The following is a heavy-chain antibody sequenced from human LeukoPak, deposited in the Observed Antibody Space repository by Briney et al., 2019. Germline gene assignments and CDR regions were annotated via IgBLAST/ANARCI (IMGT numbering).Heavy chain of an antibody. J-gene: IGHJ3*02. Sequence: PGVSLRLSCAASGFTVSSHYMSWVRQAPGKGLVWVSSIYSSGSTYYADSVKGRFTISRDSSKITLYLQMSSLRAEDTAVYYCARVHNWNDRGACYIWGKGKRVSVSS. CDR1: GFTVSSHY. CDR3: ARVHNWNDRGACYI. CDR2: IYSSGST. V-gene: IGHV3-53*01. D-gene: IGHD1-1*01.